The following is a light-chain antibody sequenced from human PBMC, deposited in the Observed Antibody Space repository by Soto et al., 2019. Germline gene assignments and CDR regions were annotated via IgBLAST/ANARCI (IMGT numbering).Light chain of an antibody. CDR3: LQRDAFPLT. V-gene: IGKV1-17*01. J-gene: IGKJ1*01. Sequence: DIQMTQSPSSLSASVGDRVTITCRASQGIRNDLLGWYQQKPGKAPKCLIYVVSSLQSGVPSRCSDSGSETEFVLPISRLQAENFATYYGLQRDAFPLTFGQRTKVELQ. CDR1: QGIRND. CDR2: VVS.